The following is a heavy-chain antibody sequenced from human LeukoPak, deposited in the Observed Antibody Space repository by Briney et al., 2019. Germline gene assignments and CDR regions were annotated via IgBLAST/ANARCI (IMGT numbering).Heavy chain of an antibody. CDR3: ASLVVVPAAYDY. D-gene: IGHD2-2*01. CDR2: IYYSGST. V-gene: IGHV4-39*01. CDR1: GGSISSSSYY. J-gene: IGHJ4*02. Sequence: SETLSLTCTVSGGSISSSSYYWGWIRQPPGKGLEWIGSIYYSGSTYYNPSLKSRVTISVETSKNQFSLKLSSVTAADTAVYYCASLVVVPAAYDYWGQGTLVTVSS.